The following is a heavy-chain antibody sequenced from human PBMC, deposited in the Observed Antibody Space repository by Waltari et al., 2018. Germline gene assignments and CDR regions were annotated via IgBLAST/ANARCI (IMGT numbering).Heavy chain of an antibody. Sequence: EVQLVQSGGGLGQPGGSLKVSCGASGFTFPGSTVCGVRQASGKGLEWVGRIRSKANNYATEYAASVKGRFTISRDDSKNTAYLQMNSLKTEDTAVYYCASPYDFWETWGQGTLVTVSS. D-gene: IGHD3-3*01. J-gene: IGHJ1*01. CDR1: GFTFPGST. V-gene: IGHV3-73*02. CDR3: ASPYDFWET. CDR2: IRSKANNYAT.